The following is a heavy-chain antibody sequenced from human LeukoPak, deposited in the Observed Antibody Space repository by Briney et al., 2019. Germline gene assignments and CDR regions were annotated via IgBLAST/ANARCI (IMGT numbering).Heavy chain of an antibody. D-gene: IGHD6-19*01. Sequence: GASVKVSCKASGYTFTSYGISWVRQATGQGLEWMGWMNPNSGNTGYAQKFQGRVTMTRNTSISTAYMELSSLRSEDTAVYYCARLAVAANYYYYYMDVWGKGTTVTISS. CDR1: GYTFTSYG. CDR2: MNPNSGNT. V-gene: IGHV1-8*02. CDR3: ARLAVAANYYYYYMDV. J-gene: IGHJ6*03.